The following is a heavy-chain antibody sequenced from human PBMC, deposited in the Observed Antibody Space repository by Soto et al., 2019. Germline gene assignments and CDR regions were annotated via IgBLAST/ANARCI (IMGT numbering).Heavy chain of an antibody. CDR1: GYTFTGYY. Sequence: ASVKVSCKASGYTFTGYYMHWVRQAPGQGLEWMGWINPNSGGTNYAQKFQGWVTMTMDTSISTAYMELSRLRSDDTAVYYCAREEQLELGYWGQGTLVTVSS. J-gene: IGHJ4*02. CDR3: AREEQLELGY. V-gene: IGHV1-2*04. D-gene: IGHD6-6*01. CDR2: INPNSGGT.